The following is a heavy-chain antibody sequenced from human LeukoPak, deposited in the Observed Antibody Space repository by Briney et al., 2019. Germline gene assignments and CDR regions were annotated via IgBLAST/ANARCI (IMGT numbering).Heavy chain of an antibody. CDR1: GFTFSSYG. D-gene: IGHD3-16*01. CDR3: AKSPMEGEGLNWYFDL. J-gene: IGHJ2*01. V-gene: IGHV3-30*02. CDR2: IRYDGSNK. Sequence: PGRSLRLSCAASGFTFSSYGMHWVRQAPGKGLEWVAFIRYDGSNKYYADSVKGRFTISRDNSKNTLYLQMNSLRAEDTAVYYCAKSPMEGEGLNWYFDLWGRGTLVTVSS.